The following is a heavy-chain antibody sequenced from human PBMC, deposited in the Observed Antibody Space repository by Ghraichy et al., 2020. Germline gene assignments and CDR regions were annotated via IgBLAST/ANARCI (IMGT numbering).Heavy chain of an antibody. CDR1: GGSISSGDYY. J-gene: IGHJ5*02. Sequence: SETLSLTCTVSGGSISSGDYYWSWIRQPPGKGLEWIGYIYYSGSTYYNPSLKSRVTISVDTSKNQFSLKLSSVTAADTAVYYCARASSDNWFDPWGQGTLVTVSS. V-gene: IGHV4-30-4*01. D-gene: IGHD6-19*01. CDR3: ARASSDNWFDP. CDR2: IYYSGST.